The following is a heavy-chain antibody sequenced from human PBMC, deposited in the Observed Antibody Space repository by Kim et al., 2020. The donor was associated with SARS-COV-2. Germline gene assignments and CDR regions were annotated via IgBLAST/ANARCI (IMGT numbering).Heavy chain of an antibody. Sequence: SETLSLTCTVSGGSISSSSYYWGWIRQPPGKGLEWIGSIYYSGSTYYNPSLKSRVTISVDTSKNQFSLKLSSVTAADTAVYYCARGASLRSFWYFDLWGRGTLVTVSS. V-gene: IGHV4-39*07. D-gene: IGHD2-15*01. CDR3: ARGASLRSFWYFDL. CDR1: GGSISSSSYY. CDR2: IYYSGST. J-gene: IGHJ2*01.